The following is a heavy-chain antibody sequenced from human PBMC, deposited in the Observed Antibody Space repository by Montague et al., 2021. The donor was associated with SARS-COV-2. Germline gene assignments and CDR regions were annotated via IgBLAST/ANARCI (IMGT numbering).Heavy chain of an antibody. D-gene: IGHD6-13*01. CDR1: GGSISSSSYY. J-gene: IGHJ6*02. Sequence: SETLSLTCTVSGGSISSSSYYWGWLRQPPGKGLEWIGSIYYSRSTYYTPSLKSRVTISVDTSKNQFSLKLSSVTAADTAVYYCARVGRQQLGRLSGMDVWGQGTTVTVSS. CDR2: IYYSRST. CDR3: ARVGRQQLGRLSGMDV. V-gene: IGHV4-39*07.